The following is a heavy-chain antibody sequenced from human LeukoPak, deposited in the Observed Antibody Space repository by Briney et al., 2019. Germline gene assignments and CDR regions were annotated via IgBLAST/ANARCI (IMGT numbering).Heavy chain of an antibody. CDR3: ARGLEDWSGYNPFDP. D-gene: IGHD3-3*01. CDR1: GYSFTSYW. Sequence: GESLKISCKGSGYSFTSYWIGWVRQMPGKGLEWMGIIYPGDSDTRYSPSFQGQVTISADKSTSTAYLQWSSLKASDTAMYYCARGLEDWSGYNPFDPWGQGTLVTVSS. V-gene: IGHV5-51*01. CDR2: IYPGDSDT. J-gene: IGHJ5*02.